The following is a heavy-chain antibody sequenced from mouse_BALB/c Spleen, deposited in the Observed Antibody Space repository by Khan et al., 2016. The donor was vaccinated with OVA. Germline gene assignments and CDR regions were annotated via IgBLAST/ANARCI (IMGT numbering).Heavy chain of an antibody. V-gene: IGHV2-6-1*01. CDR2: IWSDGRT. CDR3: ARHGYYGNYGPYFDV. D-gene: IGHD2-1*01. CDR1: GFSLTSYG. Sequence: QVQLKESGPGLVAPSQSLSITCTISGFSLTSYGVHWVRQPPGKGLEWLVVIWSDGRTTYNSALKSRLSISKDKSKSQAFLRMNSLQTDETAMYYCARHGYYGNYGPYFDVWGAGTTVTVSS. J-gene: IGHJ1*01.